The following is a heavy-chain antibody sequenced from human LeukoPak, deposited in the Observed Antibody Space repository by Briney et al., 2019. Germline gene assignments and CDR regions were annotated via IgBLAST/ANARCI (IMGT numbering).Heavy chain of an antibody. CDR2: IYHTGST. V-gene: IGHV4-30-2*01. D-gene: IGHD2-2*01. J-gene: IGHJ5*02. Sequence: SQTLSLTCDVSGGSISSGLYSWSWIRQPLGKGLEWIGYIYHTGSTYYNPSLKSRVTISVDTSKNQFSLRLSSVTAADTAVYYFAKPQYCRGTSCYWFDPWGQGTLVTVSS. CDR3: AKPQYCRGTSCYWFDP. CDR1: GGSISSGLYS.